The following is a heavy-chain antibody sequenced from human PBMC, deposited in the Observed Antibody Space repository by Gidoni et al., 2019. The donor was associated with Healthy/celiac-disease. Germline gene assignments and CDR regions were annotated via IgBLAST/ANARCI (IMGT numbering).Heavy chain of an antibody. J-gene: IGHJ4*02. Sequence: AASGFTFDDYAMHWVRQAPGKGLEWVSGISWNSGSIGYADSVKGRFTISRDNAKNSLYLQMNSLRAEDTALYYCAKDSGSLVDFWSGYPDYWDQGTLVTVSS. V-gene: IGHV3-9*01. D-gene: IGHD3-3*01. CDR2: ISWNSGSI. CDR3: AKDSGSLVDFWSGYPDY. CDR1: GFTFDDYA.